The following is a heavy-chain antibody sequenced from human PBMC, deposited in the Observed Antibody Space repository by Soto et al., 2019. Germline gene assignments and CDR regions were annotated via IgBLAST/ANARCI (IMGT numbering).Heavy chain of an antibody. CDR2: INHSGST. J-gene: IGHJ4*02. V-gene: IGHV4-34*01. CDR1: GGSFSGYY. Sequence: PSETLSLTCAVYGGSFSGYYWSWIRQPPGKGLEWIGEINHSGSTNYNPSLKSRVTISVDTSKNQFSLKLSSVTAADTAVYYCARGNYCTNGVCYTGWSGIHRNYFDYWGQGTLVTVSS. D-gene: IGHD2-8*01. CDR3: ARGNYCTNGVCYTGWSGIHRNYFDY.